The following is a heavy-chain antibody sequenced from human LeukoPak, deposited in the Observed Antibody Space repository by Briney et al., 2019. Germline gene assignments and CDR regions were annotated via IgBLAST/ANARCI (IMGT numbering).Heavy chain of an antibody. CDR1: GGSISSSSYY. Sequence: KPSETLSLTCTVSGGSISSSSYYWGWIRQPPGKGLEWIGSIYYSGSPNYNPSLNSRVTVSLDTSKNQFSLKLSSVTAADTAVYYCATGVDWLYYFDYWGQGTLVTVSS. V-gene: IGHV4-39*07. CDR3: ATGVDWLYYFDY. D-gene: IGHD3/OR15-3a*01. J-gene: IGHJ4*02. CDR2: IYYSGSP.